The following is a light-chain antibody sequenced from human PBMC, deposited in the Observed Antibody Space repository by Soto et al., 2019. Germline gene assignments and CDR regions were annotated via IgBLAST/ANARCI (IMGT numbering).Light chain of an antibody. CDR3: QQYYRWPQT. J-gene: IGKJ1*01. Sequence: EIVLTQSPATLSVSRGERATLSCRANQAISSNLAWYQQTPGQAPRILIYGASTRDTDIPDRFSGTGSGTECTLTLSRLQSEDFAVYYCQQYYRWPQTFGQGTKVDI. CDR2: GAS. V-gene: IGKV3-15*01. CDR1: QAISSN.